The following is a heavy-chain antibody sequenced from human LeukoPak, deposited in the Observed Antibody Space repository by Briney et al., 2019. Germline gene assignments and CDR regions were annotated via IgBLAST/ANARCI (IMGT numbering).Heavy chain of an antibody. Sequence: PGGSLRLSCAASGFNFINYWMTWVRQAPGKGLEWVANIKQDGSEKYYVDSVKGRFTISRDNAKNSLYLQMNSLRAEDTAVYYCARGASRADYWGQGTLVTVSS. CDR3: ARGASRADY. CDR1: GFNFINYW. CDR2: IKQDGSEK. V-gene: IGHV3-7*01. J-gene: IGHJ4*02.